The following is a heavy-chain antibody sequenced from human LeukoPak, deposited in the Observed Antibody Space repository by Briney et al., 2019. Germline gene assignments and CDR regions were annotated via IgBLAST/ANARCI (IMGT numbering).Heavy chain of an antibody. D-gene: IGHD2-2*01. Sequence: GGSLRLSCAASGFTFSSYAMSWVRQAPGKGLEWVSAISGSGGSTYYADSVKGRFTISRDNSKSTPYLQMNSLRAEDTAVYYCAKDHQVPAAMFGWFDPWGQGTLVTVSS. CDR1: GFTFSSYA. CDR2: ISGSGGST. J-gene: IGHJ5*02. V-gene: IGHV3-23*01. CDR3: AKDHQVPAAMFGWFDP.